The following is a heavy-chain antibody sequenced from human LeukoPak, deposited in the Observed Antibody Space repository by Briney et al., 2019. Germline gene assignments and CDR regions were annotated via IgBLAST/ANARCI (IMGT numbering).Heavy chain of an antibody. J-gene: IGHJ4*02. CDR2: IYYSGST. CDR3: ARYCSGGSCYRFDY. CDR1: GGSISSSSYY. D-gene: IGHD2-15*01. Sequence: KSSETLSLTCTVSGGSISSSSYYWGWIRQPPGKGLEWIGSIYYSGSTYYNPSLKSRVTISVDTSKNQFSLKLSSVTAADTAVYYCARYCSGGSCYRFDYWGQGTLVTVSS. V-gene: IGHV4-39*01.